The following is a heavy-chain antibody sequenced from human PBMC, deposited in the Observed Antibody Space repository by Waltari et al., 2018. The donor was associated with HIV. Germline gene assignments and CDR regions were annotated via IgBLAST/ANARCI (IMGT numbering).Heavy chain of an antibody. D-gene: IGHD3-16*01. V-gene: IGHV3-30*04. J-gene: IGHJ2*01. CDR3: AREARGSRWGDWYFDL. CDR2: ISSTGGIK. CDR1: GFPFQNYP. Sequence: QVDLLESGGGVVQSGRSLRLSGVASGFPFQNYPFHWVRQAPGKGLEWMATISSTGGIKYYADSAKGRFTISRDNSKNTVYLQLNRLTPEDTAVYLCAREARGSRWGDWYFDLWGRGTRVTVSS.